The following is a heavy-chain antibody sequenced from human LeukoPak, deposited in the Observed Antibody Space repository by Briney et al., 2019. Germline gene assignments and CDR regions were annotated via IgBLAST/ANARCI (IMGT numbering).Heavy chain of an antibody. Sequence: SETLSLTCSVSGGSISSSSYFWGWIRQPPGKGLEWIGNIYYSRSTYYNPSLKSRVTISLDTSKNQFSLKLSSVTAADTAVYYCARVGPLGYCSGGSCYSVRGRVYYYMDVWGKGTTVTVSS. V-gene: IGHV4-39*07. CDR1: GGSISSSSYF. J-gene: IGHJ6*03. CDR3: ARVGPLGYCSGGSCYSVRGRVYYYMDV. CDR2: IYYSRST. D-gene: IGHD2-15*01.